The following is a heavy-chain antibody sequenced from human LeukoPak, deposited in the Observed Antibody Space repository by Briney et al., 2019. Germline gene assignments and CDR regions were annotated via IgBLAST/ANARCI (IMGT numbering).Heavy chain of an antibody. J-gene: IGHJ4*02. CDR2: IRSDGTNK. CDR3: AKDRDDYGDDC. V-gene: IGHV3-30*02. D-gene: IGHD4-17*01. Sequence: GGSLRLSCAASGFTFDDFGMHWVRQAPGKGLEWVVLIRSDGTNKYYVDSVKGRFTISRDNSKNTLYLQMTSLRVEDTAVYYCAKDRDDYGDDCWGQGILVTVST. CDR1: GFTFDDFG.